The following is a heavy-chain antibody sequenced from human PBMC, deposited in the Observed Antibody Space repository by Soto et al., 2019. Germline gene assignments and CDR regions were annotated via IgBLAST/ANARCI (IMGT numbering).Heavy chain of an antibody. CDR2: ISGGGDNT. Sequence: EVQLLESGGGLVQPGGSLRLSCAASAFTFSRFAMSWVRQTPWNGLEWVSAISGGGDNTFYADSVKGRFTISRDNSKNTLYLQMNGLRVEDTAVYYCAKGLSGSGAYQWFDPWGQGTLVTVSS. D-gene: IGHD3-10*01. J-gene: IGHJ5*02. V-gene: IGHV3-23*01. CDR3: AKGLSGSGAYQWFDP. CDR1: AFTFSRFA.